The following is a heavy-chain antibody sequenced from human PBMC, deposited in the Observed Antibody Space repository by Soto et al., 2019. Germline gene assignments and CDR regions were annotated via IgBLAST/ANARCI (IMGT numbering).Heavy chain of an antibody. CDR1: GGSISSSSYY. CDR3: ARLRCGGSCYSGYYYYGMDV. CDR2: IYYSGST. Sequence: SETLSLTCTVSGGSISSSSYYWGWIRQPPGKGLEWIGSIYYSGSTYYNPSLKSRVTISVDTPKNQFSLKLSSVTAADTAVYYCARLRCGGSCYSGYYYYGMDVWGQGTTVTV. D-gene: IGHD2-15*01. J-gene: IGHJ6*02. V-gene: IGHV4-39*01.